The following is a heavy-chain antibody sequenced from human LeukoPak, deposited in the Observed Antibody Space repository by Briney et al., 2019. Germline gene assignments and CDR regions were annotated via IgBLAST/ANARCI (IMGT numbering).Heavy chain of an antibody. D-gene: IGHD2-2*02. V-gene: IGHV3-13*01. CDR3: AKDVTPVVPAAIPRFDY. CDR2: IGTAGDT. J-gene: IGHJ4*02. CDR1: GFTFSSYD. Sequence: GGSLRLSCAASGFTFSSYDMHWVRQATGKGLEWVSAIGTAGDTYCPGSVKGRFTISRENAKNSLCLQMNSLRAGDTAVYYCAKDVTPVVPAAIPRFDYWGQGTLVAVSS.